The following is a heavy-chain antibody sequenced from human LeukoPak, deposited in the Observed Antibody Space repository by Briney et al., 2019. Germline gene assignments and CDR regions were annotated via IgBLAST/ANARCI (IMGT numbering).Heavy chain of an antibody. CDR3: ARGGSILRGVRSWFDP. Sequence: PGKSLRLSCAASGFTFRSFAMNWVRQAPGKGLESVALITYDGNIEYYADSVKGRFTISRDNSNNTLFLQMSSLRAEDTAVYYCARGGSILRGVRSWFDPWGRGTLVIVSS. CDR2: ITYDGNIE. D-gene: IGHD3-10*01. V-gene: IGHV3-30*04. J-gene: IGHJ5*02. CDR1: GFTFRSFA.